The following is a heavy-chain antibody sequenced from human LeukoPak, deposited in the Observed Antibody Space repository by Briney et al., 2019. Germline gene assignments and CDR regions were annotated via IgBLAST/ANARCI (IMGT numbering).Heavy chain of an antibody. CDR3: ARERGDGGNSYYFDY. J-gene: IGHJ4*02. CDR1: GFTFSSYR. Sequence: GGSLRLSCAASGFTFSSYRINWVRQAPGKGLEWVSSISSSSSHIYYADSVKGRFTISRDNAKNSLYLQMNSLRAEDTAVYYCARERGDGGNSYYFDYWGQGTLVTVSS. D-gene: IGHD2-21*02. CDR2: ISSSSSHI. V-gene: IGHV3-21*01.